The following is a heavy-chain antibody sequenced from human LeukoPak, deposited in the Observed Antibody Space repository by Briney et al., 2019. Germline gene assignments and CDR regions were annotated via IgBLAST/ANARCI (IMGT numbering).Heavy chain of an antibody. CDR2: ISSSSSYI. Sequence: GGSLRLSCAASGFTFSSYSMNWVRQAPGKGLEWVSSISSSSSYIYYADSVKDRFTISRDNAKNSLYLQMNGLRAEDTAVYYCARDRWLSTEYYYDSSGLTDVLFDPWGQGTLVTVSS. CDR1: GFTFSSYS. V-gene: IGHV3-21*01. CDR3: ARDRWLSTEYYYDSSGLTDVLFDP. J-gene: IGHJ5*02. D-gene: IGHD3-22*01.